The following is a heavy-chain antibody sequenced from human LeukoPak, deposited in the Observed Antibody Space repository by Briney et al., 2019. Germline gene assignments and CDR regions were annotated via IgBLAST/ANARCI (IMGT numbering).Heavy chain of an antibody. CDR2: ISWDGGST. CDR3: AKASLGEGDFDY. V-gene: IGHV3-43*01. J-gene: IGHJ4*02. CDR1: GFTFDDYT. Sequence: GGSLRLSCAASGFTFDDYTMHWVRQAPGKGLEWVSLISWDGGSTYYADPVKGRFTISRDNSKNSLYLQMNSLRTEDTALYYCAKASLGEGDFDYWGQGTLVTVSS. D-gene: IGHD3-10*01.